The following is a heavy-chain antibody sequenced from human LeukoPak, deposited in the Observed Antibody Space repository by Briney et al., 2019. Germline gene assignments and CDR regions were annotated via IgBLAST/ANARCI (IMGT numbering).Heavy chain of an antibody. CDR3: ARAAGNLSPDY. CDR1: GFTFSNYW. V-gene: IGHV3-7*01. J-gene: IGHJ4*02. CDR2: IKQDGSEI. Sequence: GGSLRLSCAASGFTFSNYWMGWVRQAPGKGLEWVANIKQDGSEIYYVDSVKGRFTISRDTAKDSLYLQMNSLRAEDTAVYYCARAAGNLSPDYWGQGTLVTVSS.